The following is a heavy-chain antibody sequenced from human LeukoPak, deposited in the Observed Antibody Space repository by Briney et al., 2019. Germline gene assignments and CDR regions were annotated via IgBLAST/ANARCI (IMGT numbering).Heavy chain of an antibody. CDR2: ISSSSSYI. J-gene: IGHJ4*02. CDR3: ARDSYCSSTGCYGSFDY. V-gene: IGHV3-21*01. Sequence: GGSLRLSCAASGFTFSNYAMIWVRQAPGKGLEWVSSISSSSSYIYYADSVKGRFTISRDNAKNSLYLQMNSLRAEDTAVYYCARDSYCSSTGCYGSFDYWGQGTLVTVSS. D-gene: IGHD2-2*01. CDR1: GFTFSNYA.